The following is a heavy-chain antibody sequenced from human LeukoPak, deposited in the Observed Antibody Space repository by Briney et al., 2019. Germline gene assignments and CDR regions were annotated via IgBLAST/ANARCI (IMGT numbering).Heavy chain of an antibody. V-gene: IGHV3-21*01. CDR1: GFTFSSYS. D-gene: IGHD2-21*01. CDR2: ISSSSSYV. CDR3: ARAHIVGDAFDI. Sequence: GSLRLSCAASGFTFSSYSMNWFRQAPGKGLEWVSSISSSSSYVYYADSVKGRFTISRDNAKNSLYLQMNSLRAEDTAVYYCARAHIVGDAFDIWGQGTMVTVSS. J-gene: IGHJ3*02.